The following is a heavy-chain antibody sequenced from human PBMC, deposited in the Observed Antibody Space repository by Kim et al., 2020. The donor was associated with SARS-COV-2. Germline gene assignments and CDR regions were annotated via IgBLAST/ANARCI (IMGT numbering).Heavy chain of an antibody. V-gene: IGHV3-30*04. J-gene: IGHJ4*02. D-gene: IGHD6-25*01. CDR1: GFTFSSYD. Sequence: GGSLRLSCTASGFTFSSYDMHWVRQAPGKGLEWVAVISYDGTKKYYADSVKGRFTISRDNSKNTLYVQMNSLRAEDTAVYYCGGQRAFDYWGPGTLVTVSS. CDR2: ISYDGTKK. CDR3: GGQRAFDY.